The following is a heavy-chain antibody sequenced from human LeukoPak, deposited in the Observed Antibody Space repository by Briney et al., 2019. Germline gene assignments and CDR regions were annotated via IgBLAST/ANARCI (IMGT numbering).Heavy chain of an antibody. V-gene: IGHV3-23*01. J-gene: IGHJ4*02. Sequence: SGGSLRLSCAASGFTFSSYAMSWVRQAPGKGLEWVSAISGSGGSTYYADSVKGRFTISRDNSKNTLYLQMNSLRAEDTAVYYCAKVTKEAYYDILTGYYCFDYWGQGTLVTVSS. CDR2: ISGSGGST. CDR3: AKVTKEAYYDILTGYYCFDY. D-gene: IGHD3-9*01. CDR1: GFTFSSYA.